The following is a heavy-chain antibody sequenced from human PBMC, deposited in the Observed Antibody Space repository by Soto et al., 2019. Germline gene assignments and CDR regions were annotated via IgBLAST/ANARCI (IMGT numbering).Heavy chain of an antibody. CDR3: ARAYSGSSSPDY. V-gene: IGHV1-46*01. D-gene: IGHD6-6*01. J-gene: IGHJ4*02. Sequence: SEKVSCKASGYTLISHYMHWVRQAPGQGREWMGIINPGGGSTSYAQKFQDRVTMSRDSSTTTVYMELSSLRSEDTAVYYCARAYSGSSSPDYWGQGTLVTVSS. CDR1: GYTLISHY. CDR2: INPGGGST.